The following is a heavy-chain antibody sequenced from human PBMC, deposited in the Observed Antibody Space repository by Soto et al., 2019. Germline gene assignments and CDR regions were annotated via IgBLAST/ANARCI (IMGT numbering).Heavy chain of an antibody. J-gene: IGHJ6*02. CDR3: ARDGSGLLSMDV. V-gene: IGHV1-2*02. D-gene: IGHD3-3*01. Sequence: ASVKVSCKASGYTLTVYYMHWVLQAPGQGLEWMGWINPNSGGTNYAQKFQGRVTMTRDTSISTAYMELSRLRSDDTAVYYCARDGSGLLSMDVWGQGTTVTVSS. CDR2: INPNSGGT. CDR1: GYTLTVYY.